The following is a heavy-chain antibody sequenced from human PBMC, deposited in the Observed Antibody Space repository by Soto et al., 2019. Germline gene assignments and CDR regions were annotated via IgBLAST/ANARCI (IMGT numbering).Heavy chain of an antibody. D-gene: IGHD3-22*01. V-gene: IGHV3-30*18. CDR3: AKFRYYDSSGYYPYDAFDI. CDR2: ISFDGTKR. J-gene: IGHJ3*02. CDR1: GFTFSTYA. Sequence: GGSLRLSCAASGFTFSTYAMHWVCQAPGKGLEWVALISFDGTKRYYSDSFKGRFTISRDNSENTLYLQMNSLRVEDTAAYYCAKFRYYDSSGYYPYDAFDIWGQGTKVTVSS.